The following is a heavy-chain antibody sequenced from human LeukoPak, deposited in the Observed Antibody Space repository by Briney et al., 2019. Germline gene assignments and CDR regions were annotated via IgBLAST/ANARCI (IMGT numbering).Heavy chain of an antibody. CDR2: TRNKANSYTT. CDR3: ARVVGTNWNSHYFDY. D-gene: IGHD1-7*01. CDR1: GFTFSDHY. Sequence: GGSLRLSCAASGFTFSDHYMDWVRQAPGKGLEWVGRTRNKANSYTTEYAASVKGRFTVSRDDSKNSLYLQMNSLKTEDTAVYYCARVVGTNWNSHYFDYWGQGTLVTVSS. V-gene: IGHV3-72*01. J-gene: IGHJ4*02.